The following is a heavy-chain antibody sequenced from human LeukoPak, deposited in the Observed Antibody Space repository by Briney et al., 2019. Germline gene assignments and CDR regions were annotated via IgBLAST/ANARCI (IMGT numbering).Heavy chain of an antibody. D-gene: IGHD6-13*01. Sequence: GASVKVSCKSSGYTFTSYGIIWVRQAPGQGLEWMGCISAYNGNTNYAQKLQGRVTMTTDTSTSTAYMELRSLRSDDTAVYYCARDRGEYSSSLDYYYYGMDVWGQGTTVTVSS. CDR2: ISAYNGNT. V-gene: IGHV1-18*01. CDR3: ARDRGEYSSSLDYYYYGMDV. J-gene: IGHJ6*02. CDR1: GYTFTSYG.